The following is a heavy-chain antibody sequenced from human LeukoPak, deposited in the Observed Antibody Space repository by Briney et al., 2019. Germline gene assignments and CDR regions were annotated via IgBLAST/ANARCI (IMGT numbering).Heavy chain of an antibody. V-gene: IGHV4-34*01. Sequence: SETLSLTCAVYGGSFSGYYWSWIRQSPGKGLEWIGEINHSGSTNYNPSLKSRVTISVDTSKNQFSLKLSSVTAADTAVYYCARAGPDAPSDYWGQGTLVTVSS. CDR2: INHSGST. D-gene: IGHD1-14*01. CDR3: ARAGPDAPSDY. CDR1: GGSFSGYY. J-gene: IGHJ4*02.